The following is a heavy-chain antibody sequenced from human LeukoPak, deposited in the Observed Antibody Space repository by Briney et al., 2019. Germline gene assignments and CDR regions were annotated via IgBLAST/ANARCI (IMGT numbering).Heavy chain of an antibody. V-gene: IGHV4-4*02. CDR1: GGSISSSNW. D-gene: IGHD5-24*01. Sequence: SGTLSLTCAVSGGSISSSNWWSWVRQPPGKGLEWIGEIYHSGSTNYNPSLKSRVTISVDKSKYQFSLKLSSVTAADTAVYYCARGPRWLQFPYLDYWGQGTLVTVSS. CDR2: IYHSGST. CDR3: ARGPRWLQFPYLDY. J-gene: IGHJ4*02.